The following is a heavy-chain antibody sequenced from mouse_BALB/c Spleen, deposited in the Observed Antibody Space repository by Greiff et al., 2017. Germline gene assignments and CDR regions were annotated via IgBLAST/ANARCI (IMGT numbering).Heavy chain of an antibody. V-gene: IGHV1-69*02. J-gene: IGHJ2*01. D-gene: IGHD2-3*01. CDR3: TRRGWGIYDGYYEERYFDY. CDR1: GYTFTSYW. Sequence: QVQLQQPGAELVRPGASVKLSCKASGYTFTSYWINWVKQRPGQGLEWIGNIYPSDSYTNYNQKFKDKATLTVDKSSSTAYMQLSSPTSEDSAVYSCTRRGWGIYDGYYEERYFDYWGQGTTLTVSS. CDR2: IYPSDSYT.